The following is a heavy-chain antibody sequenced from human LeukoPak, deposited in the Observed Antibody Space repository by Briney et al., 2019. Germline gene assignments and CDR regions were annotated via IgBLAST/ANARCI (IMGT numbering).Heavy chain of an antibody. CDR3: ARGGRWELPRPYAFGM. CDR2: ISAYNGHT. CDR1: GGTFSSYA. V-gene: IGHV1-18*01. D-gene: IGHD1-26*01. J-gene: IGHJ3*02. Sequence: GASVKVSCKASGGTFSSYAISWVRQAPGQGLEWMGWISAYNGHTNYAQKFQGRVTMTTDTSTSTASMELRSLRSDDTAVYYCARGGRWELPRPYAFGMWGQGTMVTVSS.